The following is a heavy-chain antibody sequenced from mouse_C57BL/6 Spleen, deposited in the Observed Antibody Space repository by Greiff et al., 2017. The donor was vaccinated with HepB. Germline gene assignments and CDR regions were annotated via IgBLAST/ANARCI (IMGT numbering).Heavy chain of an antibody. Sequence: VQLQQSGPELVKPGASVKISCKASGYAFSSSWMNWVKQRPGKGLEWIGRIYPGDGDTNYNGKFKGKATLTADKSSSTAYMQLSSLTSEDSAVYFCARENYSPYFDYGGQGTTLTVSS. J-gene: IGHJ2*01. D-gene: IGHD2-12*01. V-gene: IGHV1-82*01. CDR3: ARENYSPYFDY. CDR1: GYAFSSSW. CDR2: IYPGDGDT.